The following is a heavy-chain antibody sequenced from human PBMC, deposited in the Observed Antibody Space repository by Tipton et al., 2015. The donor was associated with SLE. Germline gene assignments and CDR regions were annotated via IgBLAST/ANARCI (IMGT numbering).Heavy chain of an antibody. CDR3: ARGEWELQKGYPFDY. CDR2: IYPGDSDT. Sequence: VQLVQSGAEVKKPGESLKISCKGSGYSFTSYWIGWVRQMPGKGLEWMGIIYPGDSDTRYSPSFQGQVTISADKSISTAYLQWSSLKASETAMYYCARGEWELQKGYPFDYWGQGTLVTVSS. CDR1: GYSFTSYW. J-gene: IGHJ4*02. V-gene: IGHV5-51*01. D-gene: IGHD1-26*01.